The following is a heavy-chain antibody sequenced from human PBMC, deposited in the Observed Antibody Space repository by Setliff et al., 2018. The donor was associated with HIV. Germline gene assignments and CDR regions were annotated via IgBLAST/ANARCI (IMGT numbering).Heavy chain of an antibody. Sequence: ASVKVSCKASGYSFTDYYMHWVRQAPGQGLEWMGWINPNRGGTNYAQKFQGRVTMTRDTSITTAYMELSSLTSEDTAVYYCARAKAVGGVIITGGLDVWGQGTTVTISS. J-gene: IGHJ6*02. V-gene: IGHV1-2*02. CDR1: GYSFTDYY. D-gene: IGHD3-16*02. CDR2: INPNRGGT. CDR3: ARAKAVGGVIITGGLDV.